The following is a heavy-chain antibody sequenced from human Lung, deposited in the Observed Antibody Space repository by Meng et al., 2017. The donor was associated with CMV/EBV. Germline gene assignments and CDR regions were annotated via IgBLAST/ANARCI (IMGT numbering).Heavy chain of an antibody. D-gene: IGHD2-2*01. J-gene: IGHJ6*02. V-gene: IGHV3-30*02. CDR3: AKDHIVVVPAATYYYGMDV. Sequence: GGSXRLXCAASGFTFSSYGMHWVRQAPGKGLEWVAFIRYDGSNKYYADSVKGRFTISRDNSKNTLYLQMNSLRAEDTAVYYCAKDHIVVVPAATYYYGMDVWXQGTXVTVYS. CDR2: IRYDGSNK. CDR1: GFTFSSYG.